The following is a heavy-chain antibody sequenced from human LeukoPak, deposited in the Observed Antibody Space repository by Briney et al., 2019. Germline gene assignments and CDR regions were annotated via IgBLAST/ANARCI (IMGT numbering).Heavy chain of an antibody. CDR1: GGSISSYY. CDR2: IYYSGST. Sequence: SETLSLTCTVSGGSISSYYWSWIRQPQGKGLEWIGYIYYSGSTNYNPSLKSRVTISVDTSKNQFSLKLSSVTAADTAVYYCARERSMVRGYYFDYWGQGTLVTVSS. J-gene: IGHJ4*02. D-gene: IGHD3-10*01. V-gene: IGHV4-59*01. CDR3: ARERSMVRGYYFDY.